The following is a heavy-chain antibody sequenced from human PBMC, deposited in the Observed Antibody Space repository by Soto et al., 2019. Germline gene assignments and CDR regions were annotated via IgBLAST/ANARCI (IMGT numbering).Heavy chain of an antibody. CDR3: ARSRNSAVADSFDF. V-gene: IGHV3-30*04. J-gene: IGHJ4*02. CDR2: ISRDGSHK. D-gene: IGHD1-26*01. Sequence: PGGSLRLSCAASGFTFRNYAIHWARQAPGKGLEWVAVISRDGSHKYYLDSVKGRFTISRDNSKDTVNLLMNSLRDDDSAMYYCARSRNSAVADSFDFWGQGTPVTVSS. CDR1: GFTFRNYA.